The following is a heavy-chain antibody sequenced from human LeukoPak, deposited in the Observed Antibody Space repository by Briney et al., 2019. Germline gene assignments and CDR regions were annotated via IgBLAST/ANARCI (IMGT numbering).Heavy chain of an antibody. Sequence: GGSLRLSCAASGFTFSSCSMNWVRQAPGKGLEWVSSISSSSSYIYYADSVKGRFTISRDNAKNSLYLQMNSLRAEDTAVYYCARALGYCSGGSCLGYGAFDIWGQGTMVTVSS. CDR1: GFTFSSCS. J-gene: IGHJ3*02. CDR3: ARALGYCSGGSCLGYGAFDI. CDR2: ISSSSSYI. D-gene: IGHD2-15*01. V-gene: IGHV3-21*01.